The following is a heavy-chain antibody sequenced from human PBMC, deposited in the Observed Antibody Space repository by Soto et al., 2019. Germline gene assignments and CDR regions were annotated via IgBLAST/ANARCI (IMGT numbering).Heavy chain of an antibody. CDR3: ANQHDGSSGWYRYFDY. J-gene: IGHJ4*02. V-gene: IGHV3-30*18. Sequence: GGSLRLSCAASGFTFSSYGMHWVRQAPGKGLEWVAVISYDGSNKYYADSVKGRFTISRDNSKNTLYLQMNSLRAEDTAVYYCANQHDGSSGWYRYFDYWGQGTLVTVSS. CDR1: GFTFSSYG. D-gene: IGHD6-19*01. CDR2: ISYDGSNK.